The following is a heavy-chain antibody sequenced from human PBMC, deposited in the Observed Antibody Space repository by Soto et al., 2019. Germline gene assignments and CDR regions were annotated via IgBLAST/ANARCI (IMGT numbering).Heavy chain of an antibody. CDR1: GGTFSSYS. D-gene: IGHD2-2*01. Sequence: QVQLVQSGAEVKKPGSSVKVSCEASGGTFSSYSFSWVRQAPGQGLAWMGRVIPILGMANYAQKFQGRVTITADKATRTVYVEMSSLRSEDTAVYYCARGGAVVVPGAGVIHNWFAPWGQGTLVTVSS. CDR3: ARGGAVVVPGAGVIHNWFAP. CDR2: VIPILGMA. V-gene: IGHV1-69*02. J-gene: IGHJ5*02.